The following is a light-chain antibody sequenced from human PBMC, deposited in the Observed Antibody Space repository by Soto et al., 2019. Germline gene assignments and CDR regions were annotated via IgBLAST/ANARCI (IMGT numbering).Light chain of an antibody. CDR3: QQYYSTPTWT. V-gene: IGKV4-1*01. J-gene: IGKJ1*01. CDR2: WAS. CDR1: QSILYSSNNKNY. Sequence: DIVMTQSPDSLAVSLGERATINCKSSQSILYSSNNKNYLAWYQQKPGQPPKLLIYWASTRESGVPDRFSGSGSGTDFTLTISNLQAEDVAVYYCQQYYSTPTWTCGQGTKVEIK.